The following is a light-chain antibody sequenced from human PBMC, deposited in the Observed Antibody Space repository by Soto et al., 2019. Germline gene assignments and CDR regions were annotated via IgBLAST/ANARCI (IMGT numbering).Light chain of an antibody. CDR2: GAS. V-gene: IGKV3-15*01. CDR3: QHYNNWPPAWT. CDR1: QSVRNN. J-gene: IGKJ1*01. Sequence: IVRTQSPATMSVSPGERATHYCRAIQSVRNNLAWYQQKPGQAPRLLIYGASTRATGIPARFSGSGSGTEFTLTISSLQSEDFALSYCQHYNNWPPAWTFGQGTKVDI.